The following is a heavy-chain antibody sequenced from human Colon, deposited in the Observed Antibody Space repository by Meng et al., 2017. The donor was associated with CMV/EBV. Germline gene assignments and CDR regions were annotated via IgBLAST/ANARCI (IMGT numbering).Heavy chain of an antibody. CDR3: AKDLLREIVPGALVLDV. CDR1: GFTFRNYA. CDR2: ISGSGGTR. V-gene: IGHV3-23*01. J-gene: IGHJ6*02. Sequence: GGSLRLSCAASGFTFRNYAMSWVRRAPGKGLEWVSTISGSGGTRDYADSVKGRFTMSRDNSENTVYLQMNSLRDEDTAVYFCAKDLLREIVPGALVLDVWGQGTTVTVSS. D-gene: IGHD5-12*01.